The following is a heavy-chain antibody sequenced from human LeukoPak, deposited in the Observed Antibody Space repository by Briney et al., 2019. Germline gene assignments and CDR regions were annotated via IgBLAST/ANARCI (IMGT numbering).Heavy chain of an antibody. CDR2: ISSSGSTI. CDR3: ARDPHYYDSSATGH. V-gene: IGHV3-11*01. CDR1: GFTFSDYY. Sequence: PGGSLRLSCAASGFTFSDYYMSWIRQAPGKGLEWVSYISSSGSTIYYADSVKGRFTISRDNAKNSLYLQMNSLRAEDTAVYYCARDPHYYDSSATGHWGQGTLVTVSS. J-gene: IGHJ4*02. D-gene: IGHD3-22*01.